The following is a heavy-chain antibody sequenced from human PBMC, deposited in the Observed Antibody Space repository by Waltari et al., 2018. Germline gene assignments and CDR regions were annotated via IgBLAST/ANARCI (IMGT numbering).Heavy chain of an antibody. CDR2: IIPIFGTA. CDR3: AREGPGTDYYYGMDV. Sequence: QVQLVQSGAEVKKPGSSVKVSCKASGGTFSSSAIRWVRQAPGQGLEWLGGIIPIFGTANYAQKFQGRVTITADESTSTAYMELSSLRSEDTAVYYCAREGPGTDYYYGMDVWGQGTTVTVSS. D-gene: IGHD1-1*01. J-gene: IGHJ6*02. CDR1: GGTFSSSA. V-gene: IGHV1-69*01.